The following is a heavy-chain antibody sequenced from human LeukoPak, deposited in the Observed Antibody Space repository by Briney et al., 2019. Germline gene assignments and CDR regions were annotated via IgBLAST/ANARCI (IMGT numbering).Heavy chain of an antibody. CDR3: AKELLTSGSCFDF. CDR1: GFTFSSYG. Sequence: GGSLRLSCAASGFTFSSYGMHWVRQAPGKGLEWVAFIRYDGSNKYYADSVKGRFTISRDNVKNTLNLQMNSLRPEDTAMYYCAKELLTSGSCFDFCGQGTLVTVSS. J-gene: IGHJ4*02. CDR2: IRYDGSNK. V-gene: IGHV3-30*02. D-gene: IGHD3-10*01.